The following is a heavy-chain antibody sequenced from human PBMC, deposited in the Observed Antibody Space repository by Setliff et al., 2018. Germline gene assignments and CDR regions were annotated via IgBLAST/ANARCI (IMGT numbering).Heavy chain of an antibody. Sequence: TSETLSLTCTVSGYSISSGYIWGWIRQPPGKGLEWIGYIYYSGSTDSNPSLKSRVTMSIDTSKNQFSLKLNSVTAADMAVYYCAREQWLDPPGYYYMDVWAKGTTVTVSS. D-gene: IGHD6-19*01. V-gene: IGHV4-38-2*02. J-gene: IGHJ6*03. CDR1: GYSISSGYI. CDR2: IYYSGST. CDR3: AREQWLDPPGYYYMDV.